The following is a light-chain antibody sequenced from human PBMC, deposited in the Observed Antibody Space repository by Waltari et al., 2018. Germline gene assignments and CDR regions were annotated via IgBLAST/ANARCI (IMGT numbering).Light chain of an antibody. J-gene: IGKJ4*01. V-gene: IGKV3D-11*01. CDR3: QQRSSSIT. CDR1: QDISSF. CDR2: DAS. Sequence: IVLTQSPATLSLSPGERAPLSCRASQDISSFLAWYQQKPGQAPRLLIYDASVRATGVPARFSGSGPGRDFTLTISSPEPEDSAVYYCQQRSSSITFGGGTKVEIK.